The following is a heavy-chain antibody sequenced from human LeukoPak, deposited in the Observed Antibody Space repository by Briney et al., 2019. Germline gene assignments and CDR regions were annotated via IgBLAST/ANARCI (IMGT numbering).Heavy chain of an antibody. J-gene: IGHJ4*02. V-gene: IGHV4-38-2*02. D-gene: IGHD5-18*01. CDR1: GYSISSFYY. Sequence: SETLSLTCTVSGYSISSFYYWGWIRQPPGKGLEWVGSIYHSGSTYYNPSLKSRVTITVDTSKNQFSLKLSSVTAADTAVYYCARGGIQLWLPYWGQGTLITVSS. CDR2: IYHSGST. CDR3: ARGGIQLWLPY.